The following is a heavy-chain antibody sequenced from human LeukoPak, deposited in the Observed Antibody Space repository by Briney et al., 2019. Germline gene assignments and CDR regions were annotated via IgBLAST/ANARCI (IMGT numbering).Heavy chain of an antibody. V-gene: IGHV3-30*02. J-gene: IGHJ4*02. Sequence: PGGSLRLSCAASGFTFSTYGMHWVRQAPGKGLEWVASIRFDGSSEYYADSVRGRFTISRDNSKNTLYLQMNSLRTEDTALYYCAKGSGRFLEWSIDYWGQGTLATVSS. CDR2: IRFDGSSE. D-gene: IGHD3-3*01. CDR3: AKGSGRFLEWSIDY. CDR1: GFTFSTYG.